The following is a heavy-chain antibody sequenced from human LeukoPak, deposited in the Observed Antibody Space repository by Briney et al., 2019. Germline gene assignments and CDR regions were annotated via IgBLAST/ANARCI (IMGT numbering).Heavy chain of an antibody. D-gene: IGHD3-22*01. CDR1: GFTVSSTY. CDR2: ISSSGSTT. CDR3: ARDNYDSSGYYFD. J-gene: IGHJ4*02. V-gene: IGHV3-11*04. Sequence: PGGSLRLSCAASGFTVSSTYMSWVRQAPGKGLEWVSYISSSGSTTHYADSVKGRFTISRDNAKKSLYLQMNSLRAEDTAVYYCARDNYDSSGYYFDWGQGTLVTVSS.